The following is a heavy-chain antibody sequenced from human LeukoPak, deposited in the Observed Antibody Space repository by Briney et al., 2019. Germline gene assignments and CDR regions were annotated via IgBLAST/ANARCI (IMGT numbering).Heavy chain of an antibody. J-gene: IGHJ4*02. D-gene: IGHD3-3*01. Sequence: PGGSLRLSCAASGFTFSSYAMSWVRQAPGKGLEWVSAISGSGGSAYYADSVKGRFTISRDNSKNTLYLQMNSLRAEDTAVYYCAMGYTVFGVVNYFDYWGQGTLVTVFS. V-gene: IGHV3-23*01. CDR2: ISGSGGSA. CDR1: GFTFSSYA. CDR3: AMGYTVFGVVNYFDY.